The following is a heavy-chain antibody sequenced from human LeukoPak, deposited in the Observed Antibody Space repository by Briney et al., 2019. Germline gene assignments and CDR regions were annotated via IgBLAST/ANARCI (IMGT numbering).Heavy chain of an antibody. Sequence: PWASVQVSCKASGGTFSSYAISWVRQAPGQGLEWMGGIIPIFGTANYAQKFQGRVTITADESTSTAYMELSSLRSEDTAVYYCARDLNSGSYYGVDYWGQGTLVTVSS. CDR3: ARDLNSGSYYGVDY. J-gene: IGHJ4*02. CDR2: IIPIFGTA. CDR1: GGTFSSYA. D-gene: IGHD1-26*01. V-gene: IGHV1-69*01.